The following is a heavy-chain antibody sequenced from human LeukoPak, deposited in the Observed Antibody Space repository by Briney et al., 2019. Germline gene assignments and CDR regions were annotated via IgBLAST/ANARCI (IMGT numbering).Heavy chain of an antibody. CDR3: ATSSGYDYLGFDY. J-gene: IGHJ4*02. CDR1: GFTVSSNY. Sequence: GGSLRLSYAASGFTVSSNYMNWVRQAPGKGLEWVSVIYTGGTTYYTDSVKGRFTISRDNSKNTLYLQMNSLRAEDTAVYYCATSSGYDYLGFDYWGQGTLVTVSS. CDR2: IYTGGTT. D-gene: IGHD5-12*01. V-gene: IGHV3-53*01.